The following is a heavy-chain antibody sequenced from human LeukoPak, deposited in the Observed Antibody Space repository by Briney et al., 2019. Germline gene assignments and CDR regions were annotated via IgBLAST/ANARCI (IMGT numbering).Heavy chain of an antibody. CDR3: ARDLGVEFGEGYFDY. J-gene: IGHJ4*02. D-gene: IGHD3-10*01. CDR1: GFTFSNAW. Sequence: GGSLRLSCAASGFTFSNAWMSWVRQAPGMGLEWVGRIKSKTDGGATDYAAPVKGRFTISRDDSKNTLYLQMNSLKTEYTAVYYCARDLGVEFGEGYFDYWGQGTLVTVSS. CDR2: IKSKTDGGAT. V-gene: IGHV3-15*01.